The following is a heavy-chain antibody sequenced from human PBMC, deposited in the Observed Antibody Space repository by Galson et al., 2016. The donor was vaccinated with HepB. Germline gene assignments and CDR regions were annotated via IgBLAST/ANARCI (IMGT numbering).Heavy chain of an antibody. J-gene: IGHJ5*02. CDR1: GYSFFNYW. V-gene: IGHV5-51*01. Sequence: QSGAEVKKPGESLKISCKGSGYSFFNYWIGWVRQMPGKGLEWMGIIYPHDSDTRYSPSFQGQVTISADKSISTAYLQWSSLKASDTAIYYCARHTCSSGSCGRGLKNWFDPWGQGTLVTVSS. D-gene: IGHD2-15*01. CDR2: IYPHDSDT. CDR3: ARHTCSSGSCGRGLKNWFDP.